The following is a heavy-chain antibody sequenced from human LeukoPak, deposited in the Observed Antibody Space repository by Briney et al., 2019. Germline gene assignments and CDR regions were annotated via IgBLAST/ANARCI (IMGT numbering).Heavy chain of an antibody. CDR3: ARASRRGYSYGSYFDY. J-gene: IGHJ4*02. CDR2: INPNGGGT. CDR1: GYTFTGYY. V-gene: IGHV1-2*02. D-gene: IGHD5-18*01. Sequence: GASVKVSCKASGYTFTGYYMHWVRQAPGQGLEWMGWINPNGGGTNYAQKFQGRVTMTRDSSISTAYMELSRLRSDDTAVYYCARASRRGYSYGSYFDYWGQGTLVTVSS.